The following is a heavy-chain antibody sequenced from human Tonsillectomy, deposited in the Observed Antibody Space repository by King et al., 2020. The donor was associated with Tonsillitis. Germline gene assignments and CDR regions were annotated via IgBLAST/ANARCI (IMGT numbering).Heavy chain of an antibody. CDR2: IYYSART. J-gene: IGHJ4*02. CDR1: GDSVSSSDYS. CDR3: ARSHINSGYDHWGDYFDY. D-gene: IGHD5-12*01. V-gene: IGHV4-39*01. Sequence: QLQESGPGLVKPSETLSLTCTVSGDSVSSSDYSWGWIRQPPGKGLEWIGNIYYSARTYYNPSLKSRVTISVDTSKNQFSLKLNSVTAAETAVYYCARSHINSGYDHWGDYFDYWGQGTLVTVSS.